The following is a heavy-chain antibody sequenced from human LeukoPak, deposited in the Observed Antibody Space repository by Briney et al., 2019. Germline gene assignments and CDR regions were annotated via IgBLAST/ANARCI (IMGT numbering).Heavy chain of an antibody. CDR2: IIPILGIA. D-gene: IGHD6-13*01. V-gene: IGHV1-69*04. J-gene: IGHJ4*02. CDR1: GGTFSNYA. Sequence: ALVKVSCKASGGTFSNYAISWVRQAPGQGLEWMGRIIPILGIANYAQKFQGRVTITADKSTSTAYMELSSLRSEDTAVYYCARGGIAAAGTPDYWGQGTLVTVSS. CDR3: ARGGIAAAGTPDY.